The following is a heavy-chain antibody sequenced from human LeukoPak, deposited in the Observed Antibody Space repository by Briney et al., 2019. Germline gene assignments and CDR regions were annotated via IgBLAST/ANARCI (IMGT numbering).Heavy chain of an antibody. CDR3: ARHSQIVVVPAAIGH. CDR1: GGSFSGYY. J-gene: IGHJ4*02. V-gene: IGHV4-34*01. D-gene: IGHD2-2*01. CDR2: INHSGST. Sequence: KPSETLSLTCAVYGGSFSGYYWSWIRQPPGKGLEWIGEINHSGSTNYNPSLKSRVTISVDTSKNQFSLKLSSVTAADTAVYYCARHSQIVVVPAAIGHWGQGTLVTVSS.